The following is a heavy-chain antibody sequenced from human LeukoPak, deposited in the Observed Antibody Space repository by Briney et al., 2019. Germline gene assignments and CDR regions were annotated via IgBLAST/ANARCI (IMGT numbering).Heavy chain of an antibody. CDR2: IAPILDII. Sequence: ASVKVSCKASGDTFSNYAFSWVRQAPGQGLEWMGRIAPILDIISYGQRFQDRVTITAANSTNTIYLELTSLRSEDTAVYFCARGDGPAGDFPFDVWGQGTMLTVAS. D-gene: IGHD2-21*01. CDR1: GDTFSNYA. CDR3: ARGDGPAGDFPFDV. V-gene: IGHV1-69*04. J-gene: IGHJ3*01.